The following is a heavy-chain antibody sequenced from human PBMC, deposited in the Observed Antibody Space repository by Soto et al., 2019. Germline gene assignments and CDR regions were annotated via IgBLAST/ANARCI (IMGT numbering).Heavy chain of an antibody. V-gene: IGHV1-18*04. CDR1: GYTFTSYG. J-gene: IGHJ6*02. D-gene: IGHD2-2*01. CDR3: ARADIVVVPAHDGMDV. CDR2: ISAYNGNT. Sequence: QVQLVQSGAEVKKPGASVKVSCKASGYTFTSYGISWVRQATGQGLEWMGWISAYNGNTNYAQKLQGRVTMTTDTSTSTAYIELRSLRSDDTAVYYCARADIVVVPAHDGMDVWGQGTTVTVSS.